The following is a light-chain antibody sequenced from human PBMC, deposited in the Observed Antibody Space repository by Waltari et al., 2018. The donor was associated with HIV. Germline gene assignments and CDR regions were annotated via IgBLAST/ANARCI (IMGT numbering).Light chain of an antibody. CDR3: QVWDSSSDRNYV. V-gene: IGLV3-21*02. CDR1: NIGDKS. CDR2: DDR. Sequence: SYILTQPPSVSVAPGQTARITCGGNNIGDKSVHLYQQKPGQAPVLVVYDDRDRLSGIPERFSGSNAGNTATLTISRVEAGDEADYYCQVWDSSSDRNYVFGTGTKVTVL. J-gene: IGLJ1*01.